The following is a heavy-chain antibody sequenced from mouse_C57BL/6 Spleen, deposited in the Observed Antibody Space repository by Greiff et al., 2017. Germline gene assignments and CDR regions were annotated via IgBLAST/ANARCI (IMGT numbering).Heavy chain of an antibody. V-gene: IGHV1-76*01. D-gene: IGHD1-1*01. CDR3: ARHYYGSSEGDAMDY. Sequence: VQLVESGAELVRPGASVKLSCKASGYTFTDYYINWVKQRPGQGLEWIARIYPGSGNTYYNEKFKGKATLTAEKSSSTAYMQLSSLTSEDSAVYFCARHYYGSSEGDAMDYWGQGTSVTVSS. CDR1: GYTFTDYY. CDR2: IYPGSGNT. J-gene: IGHJ4*01.